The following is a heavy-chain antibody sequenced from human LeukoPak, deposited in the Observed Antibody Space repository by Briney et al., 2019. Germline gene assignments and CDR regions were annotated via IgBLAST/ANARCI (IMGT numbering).Heavy chain of an antibody. Sequence: SETLALTCAVSGDSINNNNWWSSVRQSPGKGLEWIGEIYHSGSTNYNPSLKSRVTISVDTSKNQFSLKLSSVTAADTAVYYCARVPMTTVTTSDAFDIWGQGTMVTVSS. CDR1: GDSINNNNW. CDR3: ARVPMTTVTTSDAFDI. CDR2: IYHSGST. D-gene: IGHD4-17*01. J-gene: IGHJ3*02. V-gene: IGHV4-4*02.